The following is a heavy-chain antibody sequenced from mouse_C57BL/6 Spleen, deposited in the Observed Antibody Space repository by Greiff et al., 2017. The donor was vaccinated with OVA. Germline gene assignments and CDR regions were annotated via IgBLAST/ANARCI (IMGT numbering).Heavy chain of an antibody. J-gene: IGHJ2*01. D-gene: IGHD3-2*02. CDR1: GFTFSSYA. CDR2: ISDGGSYT. V-gene: IGHV5-4*01. Sequence: EVQGVESGGGLVKPGGSPKLSCAASGFTFSSYAMSWVRQTPEKRLEWVATISDGGSYTYYPDNVKGRFTISRDNAKNNLYLQMSHLKSEDTAMYYCARDPTAQATYFDYWGQGTTLTVSS. CDR3: ARDPTAQATYFDY.